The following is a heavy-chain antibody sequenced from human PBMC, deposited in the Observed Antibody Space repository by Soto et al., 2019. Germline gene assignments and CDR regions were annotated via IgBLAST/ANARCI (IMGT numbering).Heavy chain of an antibody. Sequence: SETLSLTCAVYGGSFSGYYWSWIRQPPGKGLEWIGEINHSGSTNYNPSLKSRVTISVDTSKNQFSLKLSSVTAADTAVHYCSRVYGFWRHAFDIRGQGTMVIVSS. CDR2: INHSGST. V-gene: IGHV4-34*01. D-gene: IGHD3-3*01. CDR1: GGSFSGYY. J-gene: IGHJ3*02. CDR3: SRVYGFWRHAFDI.